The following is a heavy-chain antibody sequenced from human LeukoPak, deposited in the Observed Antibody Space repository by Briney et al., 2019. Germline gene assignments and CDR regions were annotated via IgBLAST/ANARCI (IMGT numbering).Heavy chain of an antibody. Sequence: SQTLSLTCAASGGSISSGGYSWSWIRQPPGKGLEWIGEINHSGSTNYNPSLKSRVTISVDTSKNQFSLKLSSVTAADTAVYYCARLYSSSSYNWFDPWGQGTLVTVSS. D-gene: IGHD6-13*01. CDR2: INHSGST. CDR1: GGSISSGGYS. V-gene: IGHV4-30-2*01. CDR3: ARLYSSSSYNWFDP. J-gene: IGHJ5*02.